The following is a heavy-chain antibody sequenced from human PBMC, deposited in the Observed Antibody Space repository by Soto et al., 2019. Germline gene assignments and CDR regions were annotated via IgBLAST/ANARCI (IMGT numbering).Heavy chain of an antibody. V-gene: IGHV4-59*01. CDR1: GGSMNYYY. Sequence: SETLSLTCTVSGGSMNYYYWSWIRQPPGKGLEWIGYIYYSGSTNYNPSLKSRVTMSVDASKNQFSLKLSSVTAADTAVYYCARYRSTSAALGFDYWGQGALVTSPQ. J-gene: IGHJ4*02. CDR3: ARYRSTSAALGFDY. D-gene: IGHD2-15*01. CDR2: IYYSGST.